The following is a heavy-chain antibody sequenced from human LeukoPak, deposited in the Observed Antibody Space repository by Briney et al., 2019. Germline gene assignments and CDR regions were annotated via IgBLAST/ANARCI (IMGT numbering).Heavy chain of an antibody. CDR3: GKTGSSLSFDY. J-gene: IGHJ4*02. CDR1: GFTFTTYA. CDR2: ISGSGGNT. Sequence: GGSLRLSCAASGFTFTTYAMTWVRQAPGKGLEWVSTISGSGGNTNYADSVKGRFTISRDNSKNTLHLQMNSLRAEDAAAYYCGKTGSSLSFDYWGQGTLVTVSS. V-gene: IGHV3-23*01. D-gene: IGHD3-10*01.